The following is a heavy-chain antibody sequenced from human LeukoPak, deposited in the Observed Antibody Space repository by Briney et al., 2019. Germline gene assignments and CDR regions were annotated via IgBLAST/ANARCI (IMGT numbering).Heavy chain of an antibody. CDR3: ARLVGARFGYVDY. CDR2: IYTSGST. Sequence: SETLSLTCTVSGGSISSYYWSWIRQPPGKGLEWIGYIYTSGSTNYNPSLKSRVTISVDTSKNQFSLKLSSVTAADTAVYYCARLVGARFGYVDYWGQGTLVTVSS. J-gene: IGHJ4*02. CDR1: GGSISSYY. D-gene: IGHD1-26*01. V-gene: IGHV4-4*09.